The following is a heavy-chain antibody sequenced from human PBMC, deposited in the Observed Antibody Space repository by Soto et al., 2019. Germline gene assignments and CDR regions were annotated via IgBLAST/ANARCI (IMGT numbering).Heavy chain of an antibody. CDR1: GYTFTGYY. D-gene: IGHD6-6*01. Sequence: GASVKVSCKASGYTFTGYYMHWVRQAPGQGLEWMGWINPNTGGTKYAQKFQGRVTMTRGTSISTAYMELGRLRSDDTALYYCAKDPEASYNWFDPWGQGTLVTVSS. CDR3: AKDPEASYNWFDP. J-gene: IGHJ5*02. CDR2: INPNTGGT. V-gene: IGHV1-2*02.